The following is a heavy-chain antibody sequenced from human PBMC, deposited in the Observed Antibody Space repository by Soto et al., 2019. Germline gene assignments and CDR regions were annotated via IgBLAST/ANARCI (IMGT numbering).Heavy chain of an antibody. CDR1: GYTFTTYD. J-gene: IGHJ4*02. V-gene: IGHV1-18*04. CDR2: INGYSGTT. D-gene: IGHD6-19*01. CDR3: ARKRSGWPKFDW. Sequence: QVQLVQSAAELKKPGASVNVSCMTSGYTFTTYDITWVRQAPGQGLEWMGWINGYSGTTDYAQKFQGRVTMTTDTSRGIAFMELSRLNFDDTGVYFCARKRSGWPKFDWWGQGTLVTVSS.